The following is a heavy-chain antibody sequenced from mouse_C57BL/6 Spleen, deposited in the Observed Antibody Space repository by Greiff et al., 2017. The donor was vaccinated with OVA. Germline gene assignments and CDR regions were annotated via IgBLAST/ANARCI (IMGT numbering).Heavy chain of an antibody. D-gene: IGHD1-1*01. V-gene: IGHV1-55*01. Sequence: VQLQQPGAELVKPGASVKMSCKASGYTFTSYWITWVKQRPGQGLEWIGDIYPGSGSTNYNEKFKSKATLTVDTSSSTAYMQLSSLTSEDSAVYYGASGDYYGSSYGYAMDYWGQGTSVTVSS. CDR2: IYPGSGST. J-gene: IGHJ4*01. CDR1: GYTFTSYW. CDR3: ASGDYYGSSYGYAMDY.